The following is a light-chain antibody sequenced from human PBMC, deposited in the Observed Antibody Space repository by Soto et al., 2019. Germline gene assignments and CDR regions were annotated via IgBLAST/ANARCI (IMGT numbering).Light chain of an antibody. CDR2: GNN. CDR1: RSSIGSNT. CDR3: QSYDSRLSAHV. Sequence: QSVLTQPPSVSGTPGQRVTISCSGSRSSIGSNTVNWYQQFPGGAPKLLIFGNNNRPSGVPDRFSGSQSGTLASLVITGLQSEDETDYYCQSYDSRLSAHVFGTGTKLTVL. J-gene: IGLJ1*01. V-gene: IGLV1-40*01.